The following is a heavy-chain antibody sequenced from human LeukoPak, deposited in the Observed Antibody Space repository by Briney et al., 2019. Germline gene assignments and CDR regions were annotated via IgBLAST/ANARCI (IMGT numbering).Heavy chain of an antibody. CDR2: ISSNGGST. CDR1: GFTFSSYA. V-gene: IGHV3-64*01. D-gene: IGHD1-1*01. J-gene: IGHJ4*02. Sequence: GGSLRLSCAASGFTFSSYAMHWVRQAPGKGLEYVSAISSNGGSTYYANSVKGRFTISRDNSKNTLYLQMNSLRAEDTAVYYCAKDHLEPLDYFDYWGQGTLVTVSS. CDR3: AKDHLEPLDYFDY.